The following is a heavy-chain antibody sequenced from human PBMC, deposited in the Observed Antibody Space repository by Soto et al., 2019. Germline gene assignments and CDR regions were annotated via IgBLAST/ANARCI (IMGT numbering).Heavy chain of an antibody. Sequence: PSETLSLTCAVHGGSFSGYYWSWIRQPPGKGLEWIGEINHSGSTNYNPSLKSRVTISVDTSKNQFSLKLTSVTAADTAVYYCARGSGYPTPYFFDYWGQGTLVTVSS. J-gene: IGHJ4*02. V-gene: IGHV4-34*01. CDR2: INHSGST. D-gene: IGHD5-12*01. CDR1: GGSFSGYY. CDR3: ARGSGYPTPYFFDY.